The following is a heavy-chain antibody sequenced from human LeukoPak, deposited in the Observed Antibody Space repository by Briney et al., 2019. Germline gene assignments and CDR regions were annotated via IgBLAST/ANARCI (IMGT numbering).Heavy chain of an antibody. J-gene: IGHJ4*02. Sequence: GGSLRLSCAASGLTFSDYHMSWIRQAPGKGLEWVSHISDNGRTKYYANSVQGRFTVSRDNANNSLYLQMNSLRADDTAVYYCATVHFGYFTFWGQGTLVPVSS. CDR2: ISDNGRTK. D-gene: IGHD3-3*01. V-gene: IGHV3-11*01. CDR1: GLTFSDYH. CDR3: ATVHFGYFTF.